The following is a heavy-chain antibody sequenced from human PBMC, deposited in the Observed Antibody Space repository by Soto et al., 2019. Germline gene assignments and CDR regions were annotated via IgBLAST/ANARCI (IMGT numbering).Heavy chain of an antibody. CDR1: GYPVTAYY. V-gene: IGHV1-2*02. CDR3: TRGGGVGVAGSAAFDM. Sequence: QLHLVQSGAVVKKPGASVTVSCSASGYPVTAYYMHWVRQAPGRGLEWMGGINPATGAAKYTQTFQGRVTMARATSTRKVFMELSGLTSEDTAVFYCTRGGGVGVAGSAAFDMWGQGTLVTVSS. D-gene: IGHD3-3*01. J-gene: IGHJ3*02. CDR2: INPATGAA.